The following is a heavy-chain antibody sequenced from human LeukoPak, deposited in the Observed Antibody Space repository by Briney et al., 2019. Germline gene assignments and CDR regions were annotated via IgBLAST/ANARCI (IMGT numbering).Heavy chain of an antibody. V-gene: IGHV3-33*01. CDR1: GFTFSSYG. D-gene: IGHD6-19*01. CDR3: TRGSGEYRSEWYFDL. Sequence: PGGSLRLSCAASGFTFSSYGMHWVRQAPGKGLEWVAVIWFDGSNKFYRDSVRGRFTISRDDSKNTLYLQMHSLRVEDTAVYYCTRGSGEYRSEWYFDLWGRGTLVTVSS. CDR2: IWFDGSNK. J-gene: IGHJ2*01.